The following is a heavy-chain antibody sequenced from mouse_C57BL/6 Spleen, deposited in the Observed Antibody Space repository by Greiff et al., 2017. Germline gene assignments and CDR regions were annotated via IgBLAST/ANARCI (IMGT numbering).Heavy chain of an antibody. CDR2: ISDGGSYT. D-gene: IGHD2-3*01. Sequence: EVKLVESGGGLVKPGGSLKLSCAASGFTFSSYAMSWVRQTPEKRLEWVATISDGGSYTYYPDNVKGRFTISRDNAKNNLYLQMSHLKSEDTAMXYCARDDPPFGYCLDDWGKGTTLTVSS. V-gene: IGHV5-4*01. CDR3: ARDDPPFGYCLDD. J-gene: IGHJ2*01. CDR1: GFTFSSYA.